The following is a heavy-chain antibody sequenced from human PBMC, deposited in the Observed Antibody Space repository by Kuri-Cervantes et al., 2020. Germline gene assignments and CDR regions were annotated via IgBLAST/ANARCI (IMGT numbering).Heavy chain of an antibody. CDR3: ARSQDVDTTYYYYYGMDV. CDR1: GYTFTSYG. Sequence: ASVKVSCKASGYTFTSYGISWVRQAPGQGLEWMGWISAYNGNTNYAQKPQGRVTMTTDTSTSTAYMELRSLRSDDTAVYYCARSQDVDTTYYYYYGMDVWGQGTTVTVSS. V-gene: IGHV1-18*01. D-gene: IGHD5-18*01. CDR2: ISAYNGNT. J-gene: IGHJ6*02.